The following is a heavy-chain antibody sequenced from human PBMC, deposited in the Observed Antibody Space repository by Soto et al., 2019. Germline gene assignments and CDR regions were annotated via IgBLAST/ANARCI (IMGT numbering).Heavy chain of an antibody. D-gene: IGHD3-10*02. CDR3: ARAAVLTELVFEVDYYYGMDV. CDR2: ISSSSSYI. Sequence: PGGSLRLSSDASGFTFSSDSMSWVRQAPGKGLEWVSSISSSSSYIYYADSVKGRFTISRDNAKNSLYLQMNSLRAEDTAVYYCARAAVLTELVFEVDYYYGMDVWGQGTTVTVSS. V-gene: IGHV3-21*01. J-gene: IGHJ6*02. CDR1: GFTFSSDS.